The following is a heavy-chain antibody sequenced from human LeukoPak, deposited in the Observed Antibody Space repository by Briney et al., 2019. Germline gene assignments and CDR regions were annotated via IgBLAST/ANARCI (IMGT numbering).Heavy chain of an antibody. CDR1: GFTFSNYW. D-gene: IGHD4-17*01. J-gene: IGHJ5*02. V-gene: IGHV3-7*03. Sequence: GGSLRLSCAASGFTFSNYWMDWVRQAPGKGLEWVANIQQGGSEKYYVDSVKGRFTISRDNSQNTLYLQMNSLRAEDTAVYYCTKDPNGDYVGAFDPWGQGTLVTVSS. CDR2: IQQGGSEK. CDR3: TKDPNGDYVGAFDP.